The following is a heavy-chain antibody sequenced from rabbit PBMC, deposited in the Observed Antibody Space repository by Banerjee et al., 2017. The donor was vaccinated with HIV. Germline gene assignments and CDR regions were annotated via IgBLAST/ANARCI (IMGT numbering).Heavy chain of an antibody. J-gene: IGHJ4*01. V-gene: IGHV1S40*01. Sequence: QSLEESGGDLVKPGASLTLTCTASGFTISGYRSMLGPTGSREGLEWIACINTISGDTVYASWAKGRFTLSKTSSTTVTLQMTSLTAADTATYFCARDLAGVIGWNFNLWGQGTLVTVS. CDR1: GFTISGYR. CDR3: ARDLAGVIGWNFNL. CDR2: INTISGDT. D-gene: IGHD4-1*01.